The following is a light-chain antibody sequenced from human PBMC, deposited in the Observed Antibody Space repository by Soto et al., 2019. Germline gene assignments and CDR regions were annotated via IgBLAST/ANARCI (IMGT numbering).Light chain of an antibody. CDR2: RNN. J-gene: IGLJ3*02. CDR3: AAWDDSRSAPWV. Sequence: QSVLTQPPSASGTPGQRVTISCSGSSSNVGSNYVYWYQQLPGTAPKLLIYRNNQRPSGVPAPFSGSNSGTSASLAISGLRSEDEADYYCAAWDDSRSAPWVFGGGTKLTVL. CDR1: SSNVGSNY. V-gene: IGLV1-47*01.